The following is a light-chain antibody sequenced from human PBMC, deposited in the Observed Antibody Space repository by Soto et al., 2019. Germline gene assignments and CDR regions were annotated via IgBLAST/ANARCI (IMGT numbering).Light chain of an antibody. CDR2: EVS. CDR1: NSDIGDYNY. CDR3: SSYAGSNSPFV. V-gene: IGLV2-8*01. Sequence: QSVLTQPPSASGSPGQSVTISCTGTNSDIGDYNYVSWYQQHPGKAPKLMIYEVSKRPSGVPDHFSGSKSGSTASLTVSGLQAEDEADYYCSSYAGSNSPFVFGSGTKVTVL. J-gene: IGLJ1*01.